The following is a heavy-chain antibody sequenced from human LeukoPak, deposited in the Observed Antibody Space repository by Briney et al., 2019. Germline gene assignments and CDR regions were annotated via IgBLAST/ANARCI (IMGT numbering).Heavy chain of an antibody. Sequence: SETLFLTCAIYGGSFSGHYWSWIRQSPGKGLEWIAEIHYSGATNYNPSLKSRVTISGDTSKNQVFLRVTSVTAADTALYYCARGILFDYYFDSWGQGTLVTVSS. V-gene: IGHV4-34*01. CDR3: ARGILFDYYFDS. D-gene: IGHD3-9*01. J-gene: IGHJ4*02. CDR2: IHYSGAT. CDR1: GGSFSGHY.